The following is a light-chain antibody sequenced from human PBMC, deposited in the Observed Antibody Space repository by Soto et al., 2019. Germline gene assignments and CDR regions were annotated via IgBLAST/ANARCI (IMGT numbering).Light chain of an antibody. Sequence: QLVLTQSSSASASLGSSVKLTCILSSGHSTYIIAWHQQQPGKAPRFLMTLDRSGSYNRGSGVPDRFSGSSSGADRSLTISNLQFEDEGDYYCETWYSNTHKVFGGGTQLTVL. CDR1: SGHSTYI. CDR3: ETWYSNTHKV. J-gene: IGLJ3*02. CDR2: LDRSGSY. V-gene: IGLV4-60*02.